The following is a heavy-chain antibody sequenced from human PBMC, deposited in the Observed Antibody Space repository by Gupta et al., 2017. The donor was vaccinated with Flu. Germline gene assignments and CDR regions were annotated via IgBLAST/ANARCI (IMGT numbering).Heavy chain of an antibody. CDR2: IYPSDADT. CDR1: GYSFSNYW. Sequence: EVQLVQSGAEVKKPGESLTISCKGSGYSFSNYWTGWVRQMPGKGLEWMGIIYPSDADTRYNPSFQGQVTISADRSITTAFLQWSRLKASDTAMYYCARLMEGPAGSTGLFDSWGQGTLVTVSS. J-gene: IGHJ4*02. D-gene: IGHD4-17*01. CDR3: ARLMEGPAGSTGLFDS. V-gene: IGHV5-51*01.